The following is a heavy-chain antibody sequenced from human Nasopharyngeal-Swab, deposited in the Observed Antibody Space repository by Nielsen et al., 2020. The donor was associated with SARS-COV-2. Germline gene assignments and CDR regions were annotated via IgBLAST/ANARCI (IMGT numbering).Heavy chain of an antibody. CDR3: ARGSYCGGDCLSYFDY. J-gene: IGHJ4*02. D-gene: IGHD2-21*02. V-gene: IGHV4-4*07. Sequence: SETLSLTCTVSGGSISSYYWSWIRQPAGKGLEWIGRIYTSGSTNYNPSLKSRVTMSVDTSKNQFSLKLSSVTAADTAVYYCARGSYCGGDCLSYFDYWGQGTLVTVSS. CDR2: IYTSGST. CDR1: GGSISSYY.